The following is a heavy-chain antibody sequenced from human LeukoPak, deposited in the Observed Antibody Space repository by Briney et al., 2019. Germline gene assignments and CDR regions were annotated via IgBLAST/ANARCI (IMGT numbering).Heavy chain of an antibody. CDR1: GYSISSGYY. V-gene: IGHV4-38-2*02. J-gene: IGHJ4*02. Sequence: PSETLSLTCTVSGYSISSGYYWGWIRQPPGKGLEWIGSFYDSGNTYYNPSLKSRVTISVDTSKNQFSLKLSSVTAADTAVYYCARRSPYSTGWSSYFDYWGQGALVTVSS. D-gene: IGHD6-19*01. CDR3: ARRSPYSTGWSSYFDY. CDR2: FYDSGNT.